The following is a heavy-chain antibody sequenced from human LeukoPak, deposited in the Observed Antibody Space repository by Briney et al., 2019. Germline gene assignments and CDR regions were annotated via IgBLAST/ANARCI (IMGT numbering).Heavy chain of an antibody. CDR1: GVTLSPYG. CDR3: ARDQRGWSEPDY. Sequence: GGSLGLSCAASGVTLSPYGMHCVRQAPGKGLEWVAVISYEGGTQHYADSVKGRFIISRDNPRNTLYLQMNILRTEDTAVYYCARDQRGWSEPDYWGQGTLVTVSS. CDR2: ISYEGGTQ. V-gene: IGHV3-30*03. J-gene: IGHJ4*02. D-gene: IGHD1-14*01.